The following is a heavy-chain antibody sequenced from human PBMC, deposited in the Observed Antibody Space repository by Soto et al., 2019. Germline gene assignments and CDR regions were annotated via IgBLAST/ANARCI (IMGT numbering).Heavy chain of an antibody. D-gene: IGHD3-10*01. CDR3: ARDARGDSSVNNWFDP. CDR2: IYYSGST. V-gene: IGHV4-61*08. CDR1: GGSISSGDYY. J-gene: IGHJ5*02. Sequence: SESLSLTCTVSGGSISSGDYYWSWIRQPLGKGLEWIGYIYYSGSTNYNPSLKSRVTISVDTSKNQFSLNLISVTDADTAVYYCARDARGDSSVNNWFDPWGQGILVTVSS.